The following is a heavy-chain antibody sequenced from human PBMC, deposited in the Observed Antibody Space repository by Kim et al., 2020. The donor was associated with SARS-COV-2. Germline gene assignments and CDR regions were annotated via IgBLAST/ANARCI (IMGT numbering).Heavy chain of an antibody. CDR2: IKQDGSEQ. D-gene: IGHD2-8*01. V-gene: IGHV3-7*01. CDR3: ARDSCHWCNS. J-gene: IGHJ4*02. Sequence: GGSLRLSCAASEFVFNAYWMSWVRQAPGKVLEWVATIKQDGSEQYYLDSVKGRFTISRDNANNLLYLQMSSLRPDDTAFYFCARDSCHWCNSWGRGTRVT. CDR1: EFVFNAYW.